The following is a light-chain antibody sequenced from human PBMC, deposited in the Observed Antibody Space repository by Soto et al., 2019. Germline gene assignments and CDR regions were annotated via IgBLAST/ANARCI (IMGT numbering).Light chain of an antibody. CDR2: SAS. CDR1: QGIYSW. J-gene: IGKJ2*01. CDR3: QQDLSFPYT. Sequence: IPMTQSPSSVSASVGDKVTITCRASQGIYSWLAWYQHNPGTAPKLLISSASGLQPGDPSRFSGSGSGTDFTLTITGLQPEDFAVYYCQQDLSFPYTLGQGTKVEIK. V-gene: IGKV1-12*01.